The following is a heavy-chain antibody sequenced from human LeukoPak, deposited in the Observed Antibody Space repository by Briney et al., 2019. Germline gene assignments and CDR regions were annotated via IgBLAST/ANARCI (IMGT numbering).Heavy chain of an antibody. CDR1: GFTLSSYE. V-gene: IGHV3-30*02. J-gene: IGHJ4*02. Sequence: GGSLRLSCTVSGFTLSSYEMSWVRQAPGKGLEWVAFIRYDGSNKYYADSVKGRFTISRDNSKNTLYLQMNSLRAEDTAVYYCANGAGYSSSWSIFDYWGQGTLVTVSS. CDR2: IRYDGSNK. CDR3: ANGAGYSSSWSIFDY. D-gene: IGHD6-13*01.